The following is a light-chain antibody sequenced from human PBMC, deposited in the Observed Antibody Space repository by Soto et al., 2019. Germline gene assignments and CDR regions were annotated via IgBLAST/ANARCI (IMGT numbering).Light chain of an antibody. CDR3: CSYAGKSTWV. CDR1: SSDVGSYKF. Sequence: QSVLTQPASVSGSPGQSITIPCTGTSSDVGSYKFVSWYQQHPGEAPKLVIYEVSKRPSGVSTRFSGSKSGNTASLTISGVEAEDEADYHCCSYAGKSTWVFGGGTKVTVL. CDR2: EVS. J-gene: IGLJ3*02. V-gene: IGLV2-23*02.